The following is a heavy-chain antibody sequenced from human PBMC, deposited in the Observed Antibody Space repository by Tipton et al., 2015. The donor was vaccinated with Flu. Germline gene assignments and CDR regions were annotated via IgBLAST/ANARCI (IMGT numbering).Heavy chain of an antibody. Sequence: GLVKPSETLSLTCAVYGGSFSGYYWSWIRQPPGKGLEWIGEINHSGSTNYNPSLKSRVTISVDTSKNQFSLKLSSVTAADTAVYYCARGEVAAAGTLRGWDNYYYYGMDVWGQGTTVTVSS. J-gene: IGHJ6*02. CDR3: ARGEVAAAGTLRGWDNYYYYGMDV. CDR1: GGSFSGYY. D-gene: IGHD6-13*01. CDR2: INHSGST. V-gene: IGHV4-34*01.